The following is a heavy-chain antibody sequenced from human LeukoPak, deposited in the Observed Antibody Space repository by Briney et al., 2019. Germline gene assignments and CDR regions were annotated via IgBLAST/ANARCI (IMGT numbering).Heavy chain of an antibody. CDR2: IIPIFGTA. V-gene: IGHV1-69*06. CDR3: ARAEDIVVVPAAKNYYYGMDV. Sequence: GASVKVSCKASGGTFSSYAICWVRQAPGQGLEWMGGIIPIFGTANYAQKFQGRVTITADKSTSTAYMELSSLRSEDTAVYYCARAEDIVVVPAAKNYYYGMDVWGKGTTVTVSS. J-gene: IGHJ6*04. D-gene: IGHD2-2*01. CDR1: GGTFSSYA.